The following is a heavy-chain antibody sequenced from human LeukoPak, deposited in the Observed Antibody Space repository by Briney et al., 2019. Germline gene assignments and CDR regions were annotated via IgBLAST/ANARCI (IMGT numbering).Heavy chain of an antibody. CDR1: GASVSSGNYY. CDR3: ARDAPLYNWNYALDY. V-gene: IGHV4-61*02. Sequence: SETLSLTCTVSGASVSSGNYYWTWIRQPAGKGLEWIGRIYTSGSTNYSPSLKSRVTISIDASKNQFSLRLTSVTAADTAVYYCARDAPLYNWNYALDYWGQGTLVTVSS. D-gene: IGHD1-7*01. J-gene: IGHJ4*02. CDR2: IYTSGST.